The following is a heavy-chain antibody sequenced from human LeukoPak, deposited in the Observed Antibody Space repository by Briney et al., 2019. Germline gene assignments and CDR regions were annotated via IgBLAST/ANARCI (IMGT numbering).Heavy chain of an antibody. V-gene: IGHV3-33*01. CDR1: GFILSNYG. D-gene: IGHD4-17*01. J-gene: IGHJ4*02. Sequence: PGRSLRLSCAASGFILSNYGMHWVRQAPGKGLEWVAVIWYDENNKYYTDSVKGRFTISRDNSKNTLYLQMNSLRAEDTAVYYCAREWGYGDPFGFFDYWGQGTLVTVSS. CDR3: AREWGYGDPFGFFDY. CDR2: IWYDENNK.